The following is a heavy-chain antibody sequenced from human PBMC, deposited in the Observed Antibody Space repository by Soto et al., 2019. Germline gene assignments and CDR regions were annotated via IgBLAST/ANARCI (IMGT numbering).Heavy chain of an antibody. CDR1: GFTFSSYW. Sequence: GGSLRLSCAASGFTFSSYWMSWVRQAPGKGLEWVANIKQDGSEKYYVDSVKGRFTISRDNAKTSLYLQMNSLRAEDTAVYYCARFVAGRGFYYYYYMDVWGKGTTVTVSS. V-gene: IGHV3-7*01. CDR2: IKQDGSEK. D-gene: IGHD3-10*01. J-gene: IGHJ6*03. CDR3: ARFVAGRGFYYYYYMDV.